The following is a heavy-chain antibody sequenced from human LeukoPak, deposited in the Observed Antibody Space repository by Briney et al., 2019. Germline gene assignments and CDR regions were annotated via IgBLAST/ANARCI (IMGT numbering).Heavy chain of an antibody. CDR3: AEHGITMIGGV. J-gene: IGHJ6*04. CDR2: ISSSGSTI. V-gene: IGHV3-48*03. D-gene: IGHD3-10*02. CDR1: GFTFSSYE. Sequence: GRSLRLSCAASGFTFSSYEMNWVRQAPGKGLEWVSYISSSGSTIYYADSVKGRFTIPRDNAKNSLYLQMNSLRAEDTAVYYCAEHGITMIGGVWGKGTTVTISS.